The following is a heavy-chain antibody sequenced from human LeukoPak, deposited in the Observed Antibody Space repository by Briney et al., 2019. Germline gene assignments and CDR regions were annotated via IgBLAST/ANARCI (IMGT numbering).Heavy chain of an antibody. CDR2: IYPGDSAI. Sequence: GESLKISCKASGYRFTNYWIAWVRQMPGKGLEWMGIIYPGDSAIRYSPSFQGQVTISADKSITTAYLQWRSLKASDNAIYYCARPRGYGYLDSWGQGTLVTVSS. CDR3: ARPRGYGYLDS. CDR1: GYRFTNYW. V-gene: IGHV5-51*01. J-gene: IGHJ4*02. D-gene: IGHD5-12*01.